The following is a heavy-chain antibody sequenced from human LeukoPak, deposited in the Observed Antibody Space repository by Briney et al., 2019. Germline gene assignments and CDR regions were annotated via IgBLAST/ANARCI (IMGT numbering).Heavy chain of an antibody. CDR1: GFTFSSYA. Sequence: GGSLRLSCAASGFTFSSYAMTWVRQAPGKGLEWVSVISGSGDTTYYADSVKGRFTISRDNSKNKLYLQMNSLRAEDTAVYYCAKDQRFGELLPDYWGQGTLVTVSS. D-gene: IGHD3-10*01. CDR3: AKDQRFGELLPDY. J-gene: IGHJ4*02. V-gene: IGHV3-23*01. CDR2: ISGSGDTT.